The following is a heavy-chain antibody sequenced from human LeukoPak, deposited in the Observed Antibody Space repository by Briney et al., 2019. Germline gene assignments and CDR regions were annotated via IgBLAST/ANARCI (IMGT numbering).Heavy chain of an antibody. Sequence: GGSLRLSCAASGFTFSNCAMSWVRQPAGGGREWVSAVSDDGAKTWYADSVKGRFTISRDNSKNTVSLQMTNLRADDTARYYCVKEERGYSYGDYWGQGTLVTVSS. J-gene: IGHJ4*02. CDR1: GFTFSNCA. D-gene: IGHD5-18*01. CDR3: VKEERGYSYGDY. V-gene: IGHV3-23*01. CDR2: VSDDGAKT.